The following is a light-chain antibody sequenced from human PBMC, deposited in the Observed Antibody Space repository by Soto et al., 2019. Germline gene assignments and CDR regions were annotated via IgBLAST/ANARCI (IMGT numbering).Light chain of an antibody. CDR3: QSYDDSLSVHYV. Sequence: QSVLTQPPSVSGAPGQRVTISCTGSSSNIGSTYDVQWYQQLPGTAPKLLIHGNTDRPSGVPDRFSGSKSGTSASLAITGHQADDEADYYCQSYDDSLSVHYVFGTGTKLTVL. CDR1: SSNIGSTYD. J-gene: IGLJ1*01. CDR2: GNT. V-gene: IGLV1-40*01.